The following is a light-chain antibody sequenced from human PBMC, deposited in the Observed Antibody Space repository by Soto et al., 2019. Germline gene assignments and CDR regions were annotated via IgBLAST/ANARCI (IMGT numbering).Light chain of an antibody. V-gene: IGLV2-8*01. J-gene: IGLJ2*01. Sequence: QSALTQPPSASGSPGQSVTISCTGTSSDVGGYNYVSWYQQHPGKAPKLLIYSNNQRPSGVPDRFSGSKSGTSASLAISGLQSEDETDYYCASWDDSLSAVLFGGGTKLTVL. CDR2: SNN. CDR1: SSDVGGYNY. CDR3: ASWDDSLSAVL.